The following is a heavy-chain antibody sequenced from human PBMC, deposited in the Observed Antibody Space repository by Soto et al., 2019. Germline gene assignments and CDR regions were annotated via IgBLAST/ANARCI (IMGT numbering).Heavy chain of an antibody. CDR3: AKDHDGSAIYGMDV. J-gene: IGHJ6*02. V-gene: IGHV3-9*01. Sequence: EVQLVESGGGLVQPGRSLRLSCAASGFTFDDYAMHWVRQTPGKGLEWVSGITWNSGTIGYAESVKGRFTISRDNGKNSLYLQMNRLRPEDTAVYYCAKDHDGSAIYGMDVWGQGTTVTVSS. CDR2: ITWNSGTI. CDR1: GFTFDDYA. D-gene: IGHD3-10*01.